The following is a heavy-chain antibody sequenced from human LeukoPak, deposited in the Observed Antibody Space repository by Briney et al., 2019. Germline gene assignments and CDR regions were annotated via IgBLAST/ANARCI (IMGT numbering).Heavy chain of an antibody. CDR2: VYYSGST. V-gene: IGHV4-39*01. CDR1: GGSISTTSYY. Sequence: PSETLSLTCTVSGGSISTTSYYWDWIRQPPGKGLEWIGSVYYSGSTYYNPSLKSRVTISVDTSKNQFSLKLSSVTAADTAVYYCARPGSSWRDYYYYYMDVWGKGTTVTVSS. CDR3: ARPGSSWRDYYYYYMDV. J-gene: IGHJ6*03. D-gene: IGHD6-13*01.